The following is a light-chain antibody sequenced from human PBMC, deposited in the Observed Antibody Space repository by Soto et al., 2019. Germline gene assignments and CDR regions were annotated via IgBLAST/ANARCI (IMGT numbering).Light chain of an antibody. CDR1: QSVSSY. CDR3: QQRSNWPPIT. CDR2: DAS. V-gene: IGKV3-11*01. Sequence: EIVLTQSPATLSFSPGERATLSCRASQSVSSYLAWYQQKPGQAPRLLIYDASNRATGIPARFSGSGSGTDFTLTISSLEPEDFAVYYCQQRSNWPPITFGQGTQVEIK. J-gene: IGKJ5*01.